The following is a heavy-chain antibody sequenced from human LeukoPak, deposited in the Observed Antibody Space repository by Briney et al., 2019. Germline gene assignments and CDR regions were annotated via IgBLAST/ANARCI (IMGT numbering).Heavy chain of an antibody. Sequence: GRSLRLSCAAPGFTFDDYAMHWVRQAPGKGLEWVSGISWNSGSIGYADSVKGRFTISRDNAKNSLYLQMNSLKPEDTALYYCAKDRGAGSGFFDYWGQGALVTVSS. CDR3: AKDRGAGSGFFDY. CDR2: ISWNSGSI. J-gene: IGHJ4*02. D-gene: IGHD1-26*01. V-gene: IGHV3-9*01. CDR1: GFTFDDYA.